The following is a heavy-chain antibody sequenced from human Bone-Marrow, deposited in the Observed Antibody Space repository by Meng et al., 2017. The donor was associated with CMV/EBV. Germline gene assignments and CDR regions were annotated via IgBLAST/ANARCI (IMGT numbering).Heavy chain of an antibody. CDR2: ISWNSGSI. Sequence: SLKISCAASGFTFDDYAMHWVRQAPGKGLEWVSGISWNSGSIGYADSVKGRFTISRDNAKNSLYLQMNSLRAEDTAVYYCARSVRFLEWLLDYWGQGTLVTVSS. D-gene: IGHD3-3*01. J-gene: IGHJ4*02. CDR3: ARSVRFLEWLLDY. CDR1: GFTFDDYA. V-gene: IGHV3-9*01.